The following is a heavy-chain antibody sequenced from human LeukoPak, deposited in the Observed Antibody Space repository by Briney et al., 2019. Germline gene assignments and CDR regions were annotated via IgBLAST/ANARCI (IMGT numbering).Heavy chain of an antibody. Sequence: GASVKVSCKASGYTFTSYGISWVRQAPGQGLEWMGWISSYNGNTNYAQKLQGRVTMTTDTSTSTAYMELRSLRSDDTAVYYCAREPRYYYDSSGYRDDYWGQGTLVTVSS. J-gene: IGHJ4*02. CDR1: GYTFTSYG. V-gene: IGHV1-18*01. D-gene: IGHD3-22*01. CDR3: AREPRYYYDSSGYRDDY. CDR2: ISSYNGNT.